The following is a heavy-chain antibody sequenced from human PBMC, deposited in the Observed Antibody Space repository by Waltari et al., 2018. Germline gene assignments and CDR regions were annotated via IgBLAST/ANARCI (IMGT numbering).Heavy chain of an antibody. CDR2: IKNKADEGTT. J-gene: IGHJ6*02. CDR1: GFTFSKAW. Sequence: EVQLVESGGGLGKPGGSLRVSCAASGFTFSKAWMRWVRQDPGKGLEGVGRIKNKADEGTTEDAAPVKGRCAISRDDSENTVYLQMNSLKTEDTAVYYCTTLGGTVSGDYYYAMDVWGQGTTVTVSS. V-gene: IGHV3-15*01. D-gene: IGHD3-10*01. CDR3: TTLGGTVSGDYYYAMDV.